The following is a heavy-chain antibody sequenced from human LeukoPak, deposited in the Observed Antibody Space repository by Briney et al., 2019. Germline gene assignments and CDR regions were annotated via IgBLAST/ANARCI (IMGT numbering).Heavy chain of an antibody. Sequence: GGSLRLSCAASGFTFSNAWMSWVRQAPGKGLEWVGRIKSKTDGGTTDYAAPVKGRFTISRDDSKNTLYLQMNSLKTEDTAVYYCTTSRLWFGELFDYWGQGTLVTVSS. V-gene: IGHV3-15*01. CDR1: GFTFSNAW. CDR2: IKSKTDGGTT. J-gene: IGHJ4*02. D-gene: IGHD3-10*01. CDR3: TTSRLWFGELFDY.